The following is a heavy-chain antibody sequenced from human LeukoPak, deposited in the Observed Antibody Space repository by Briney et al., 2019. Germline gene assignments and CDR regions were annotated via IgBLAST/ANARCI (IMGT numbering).Heavy chain of an antibody. D-gene: IGHD3-16*02. CDR2: ISGRGSST. Sequence: GGSLRLSCVGSGFTFSNYAVTWVRQAPGKGLEWVSGISGRGSSTYYADSVKGQFTISRDNSKNAVYLQVNSLSAEDTAVYYCAKLGNGNVWGTYRDNWFDPWGQGTLVTVSS. J-gene: IGHJ5*02. V-gene: IGHV3-23*01. CDR1: GFTFSNYA. CDR3: AKLGNGNVWGTYRDNWFDP.